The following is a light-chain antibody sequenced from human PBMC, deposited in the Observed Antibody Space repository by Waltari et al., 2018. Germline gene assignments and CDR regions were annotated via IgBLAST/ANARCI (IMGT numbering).Light chain of an antibody. CDR3: QQRINWPVT. Sequence: SCRASQTFNNYLAWYRHKPGQPPRLLIYDASKRFICTPARFSGSRSGTDFTLTISSLEPEDSAVYYCQQRINWPVTFGGGTKVEIK. J-gene: IGKJ4*01. CDR1: QTFNNY. CDR2: DAS. V-gene: IGKV3-11*01.